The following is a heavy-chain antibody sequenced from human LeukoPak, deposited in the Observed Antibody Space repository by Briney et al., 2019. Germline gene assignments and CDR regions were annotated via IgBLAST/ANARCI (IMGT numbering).Heavy chain of an antibody. CDR2: IYHSGST. Sequence: SGTLSLTCAVSGGSISSSNWWSWVRQPPGKGLEWIGEIYHSGSTNYNPSLKSRVTISVDKSKNQFSLKLSSVTAADTAVYYCVGDVYNFGYFDYWGQGTLVTVSS. J-gene: IGHJ4*02. CDR1: GGSISSSNW. V-gene: IGHV4-4*02. CDR3: VGDVYNFGYFDY. D-gene: IGHD5/OR15-5a*01.